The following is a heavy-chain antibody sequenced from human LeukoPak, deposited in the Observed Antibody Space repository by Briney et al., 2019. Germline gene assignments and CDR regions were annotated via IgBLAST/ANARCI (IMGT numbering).Heavy chain of an antibody. V-gene: IGHV4-34*01. CDR1: GGPFSGYF. Sequence: SETLSLTCAVSGGPFSGYFWSWIRQSSGKGLEWIGEIHNSGTTNYNPSLNSRVTISEDTSKNQFYLNLSSVTAADMAVFYCARRYYYNLGSFPFDFWGQGTLVTVSS. CDR3: ARRYYYNLGSFPFDF. CDR2: IHNSGTT. J-gene: IGHJ4*02. D-gene: IGHD3-10*01.